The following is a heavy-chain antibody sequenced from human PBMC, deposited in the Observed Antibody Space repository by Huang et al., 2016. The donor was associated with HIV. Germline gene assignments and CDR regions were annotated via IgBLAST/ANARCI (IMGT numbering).Heavy chain of an antibody. V-gene: IGHV7-4-1*02. D-gene: IGHD3-16*01. CDR1: GYIFTKYG. Sequence: QVQLVQSGSELMRPGSSVKVSCKASGYIFTKYGINWVRQAPGQGLEGMGCINTDTGNPTYAQCFTGRFVFSLDTSVNTAYLQISRLKTEDTAAYYCARGDLWFYYMDVWGKGTTVTVSS. CDR3: ARGDLWFYYMDV. J-gene: IGHJ6*03. CDR2: INTDTGNP.